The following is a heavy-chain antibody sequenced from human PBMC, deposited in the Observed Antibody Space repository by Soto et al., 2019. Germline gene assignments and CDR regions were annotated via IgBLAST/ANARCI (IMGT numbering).Heavy chain of an antibody. CDR2: ISHDGSKY. D-gene: IGHD3-16*01. CDR1: AGTFSTCA. CDR3: AKGLILPGDKTPPGSF. V-gene: IGHV3-30*18. J-gene: IGHJ4*02. Sequence: GGSLILSCAASAGTFSTCAMNWVRPPPGKWLEWLAFISHDGSKYYTADSVKGRFTSSRDNSANTLYLQMNSLRSEDTAMYYGAKGLILPGDKTPPGSFWGPGTLVTVSS.